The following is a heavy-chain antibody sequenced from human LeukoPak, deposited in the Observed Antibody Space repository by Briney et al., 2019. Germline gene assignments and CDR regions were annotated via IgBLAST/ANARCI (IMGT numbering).Heavy chain of an antibody. Sequence: GGSLRLSCVTSGFSFSNYAMNWVRQAPGKGLEWVSVIGGSRHYADSVKGRFTISRDNSIKTLYLQMNSLRAEDTAVYYCAKGDATFSYFDQWGQGTLVTVSS. CDR3: AKGDATFSYFDQ. D-gene: IGHD2-15*01. CDR1: GFSFSNYA. CDR2: IGGSR. V-gene: IGHV3-23*01. J-gene: IGHJ4*02.